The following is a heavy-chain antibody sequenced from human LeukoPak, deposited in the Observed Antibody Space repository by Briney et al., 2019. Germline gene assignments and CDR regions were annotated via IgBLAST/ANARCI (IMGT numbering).Heavy chain of an antibody. CDR1: GGSVSNDY. V-gene: IGHV4-59*02. Sequence: SDTLSLTCSVSGGSVSNDYWSWIRQTPEKGLEWIAYIQYRESTFYNPSLRDRVTISLDPSKNQSSLELSSASPAGTGVSFRARGGSQFDYWGQGALVTVSS. CDR2: IQYREST. CDR3: ARGGSQFDY. J-gene: IGHJ4*02. D-gene: IGHD5-12*01.